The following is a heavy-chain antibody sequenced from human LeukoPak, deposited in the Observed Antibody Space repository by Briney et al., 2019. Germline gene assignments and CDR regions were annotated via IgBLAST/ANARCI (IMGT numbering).Heavy chain of an antibody. J-gene: IGHJ6*02. CDR1: GGTFSSYA. D-gene: IGHD5-24*01. Sequence: SVKVSCKASGGTFSSYAISRVRQAPGQGLEWMGRIIPILGIANYAQKFQGRVTITADKSTSTAYMELSSLRSEDTAVYYCARDRVEMATITEYYYYGMDVWGQGTTVTVSS. CDR3: ARDRVEMATITEYYYYGMDV. CDR2: IIPILGIA. V-gene: IGHV1-69*04.